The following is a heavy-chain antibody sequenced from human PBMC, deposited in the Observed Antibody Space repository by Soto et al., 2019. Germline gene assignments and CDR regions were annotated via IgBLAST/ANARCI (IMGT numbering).Heavy chain of an antibody. CDR2: ISTYNGNT. CDR1: GYTFTSYG. J-gene: IGHJ6*02. Sequence: GASVKVSCKASGYTFTSYGISWVRQAPGQGLEWMGWISTYNGNTNYAQELQGRVTMTTDTSTHTAYMELRSLRSDDTAVYYCARGNNRLSYFGLDVWGQGTTVTVSS. CDR3: ARGNNRLSYFGLDV. V-gene: IGHV1-18*04.